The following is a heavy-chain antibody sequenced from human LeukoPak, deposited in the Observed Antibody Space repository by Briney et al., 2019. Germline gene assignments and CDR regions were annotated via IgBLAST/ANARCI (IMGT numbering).Heavy chain of an antibody. CDR3: TTDANRFMVTASS. V-gene: IGHV3-15*01. Sequence: PGGSLRLSCAASGFTFSKVWMTWVRQAPGKGLEWVGRIRSKTDGGASEYAAPVKGRFSISRDDSNNTLYLEMISLKAEDTAIYYCTTDANRFMVTASSWGQGTLVTVSS. CDR1: GFTFSKVW. D-gene: IGHD2-21*02. CDR2: IRSKTDGGAS. J-gene: IGHJ5*02.